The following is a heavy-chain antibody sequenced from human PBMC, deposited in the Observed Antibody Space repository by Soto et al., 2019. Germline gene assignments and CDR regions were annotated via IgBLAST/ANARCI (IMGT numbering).Heavy chain of an antibody. D-gene: IGHD4-17*01. CDR2: ISSAGGAT. Sequence: QVQLVESGGGLFKPGGSLRLSCEASGFTFSDYYMTWIPQAPGKGLEWISYISSAGGATSYADSVKGRFTVSRDSAKNSLFLHMTNLRGEDTAVDYCARRGSTVTCTNWGQGTPVTVSS. CDR3: ARRGSTVTCTN. V-gene: IGHV3-11*01. J-gene: IGHJ4*02. CDR1: GFTFSDYY.